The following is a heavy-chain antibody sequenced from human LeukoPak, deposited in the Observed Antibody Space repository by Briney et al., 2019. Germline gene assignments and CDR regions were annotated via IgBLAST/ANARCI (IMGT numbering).Heavy chain of an antibody. CDR3: ARRCWDSGGWYDAFDI. D-gene: IGHD6-19*01. CDR1: GYSFTSYW. V-gene: IGHV5-51*01. CDR2: IYPGDSDT. J-gene: IGHJ3*02. Sequence: GESLKISCKGSGYSFTSYWIGWVRQMPGKGLEWMGIIYPGDSDTRYSPSFQGQVTISADKSISTAYLQWSSLKASDTAMYYCARRCWDSGGWYDAFDIWGQGTMVTVSS.